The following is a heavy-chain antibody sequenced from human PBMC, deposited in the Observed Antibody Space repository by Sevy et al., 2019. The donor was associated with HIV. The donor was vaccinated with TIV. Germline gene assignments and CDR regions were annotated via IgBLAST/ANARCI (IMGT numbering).Heavy chain of an antibody. CDR2: IYIDGRTT. CDR1: GFTFSDYW. J-gene: IGHJ6*02. V-gene: IGHV3-74*01. CDR3: TRVRPSPGGIDYYYGMDV. D-gene: IGHD3-16*01. Sequence: GGSLRLSCAASGFTFSDYWMHWVRQGPDKGLAWVSRIYIDGRTTNYADSVKGRFTISRDNAKNTLYLQMNSLRAEDTAVYYCTRVRPSPGGIDYYYGMDVWGQGTAFTVSS.